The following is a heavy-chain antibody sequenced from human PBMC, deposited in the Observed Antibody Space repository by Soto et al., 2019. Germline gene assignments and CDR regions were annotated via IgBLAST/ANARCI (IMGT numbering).Heavy chain of an antibody. CDR3: AKDAIPGDGIWLMDS. V-gene: IGHV3-23*01. CDR2: LLRSGSSA. J-gene: IGHJ5*02. D-gene: IGHD4-17*01. CDR1: ILTFQNYG. Sequence: PWGCMKISCAACILTFQNYGMTGARQDQGKGLEWVSSLLRSGSSAYYADSVRGRFSISIDTSANSLYLQMDNLRAEDTAIYYCAKDAIPGDGIWLMDSSGQGPLVTVYS.